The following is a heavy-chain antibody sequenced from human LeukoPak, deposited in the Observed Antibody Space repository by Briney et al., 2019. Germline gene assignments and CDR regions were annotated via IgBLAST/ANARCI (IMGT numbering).Heavy chain of an antibody. CDR2: IYYSGSI. J-gene: IGHJ4*02. D-gene: IGHD3-16*01. V-gene: IGHV4-59*08. CDR3: ARHVGGWRNFDY. Sequence: SETLSLTCTVSGGSISSYYWSWIRQPPGKGLEWIGYIYYSGSINYNPSLKSRVTISVDTSKNQFSLKLSSVTAADTAVYYCARHVGGWRNFDYWGQGTLVTVSS. CDR1: GGSISSYY.